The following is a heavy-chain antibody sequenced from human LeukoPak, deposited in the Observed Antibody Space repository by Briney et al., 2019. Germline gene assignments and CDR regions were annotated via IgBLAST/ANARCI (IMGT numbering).Heavy chain of an antibody. D-gene: IGHD4-11*01. Sequence: TLSLACTVSGGSISSYYWSWIRQPPGKALEWLALIYWDDDKRYSPSLKRRLTITKDTSKNQVVLTMTNMDPVDTATYYCAHRSFYSDYEGRVFDYWGQGTLVTVSS. CDR1: GGSISSYYW. CDR2: IYWDDDK. J-gene: IGHJ4*02. V-gene: IGHV2-5*08. CDR3: AHRSFYSDYEGRVFDY.